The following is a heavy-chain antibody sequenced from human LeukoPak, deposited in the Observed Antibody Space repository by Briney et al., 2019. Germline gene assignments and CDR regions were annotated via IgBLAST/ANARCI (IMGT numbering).Heavy chain of an antibody. CDR2: IYYSGST. CDR3: ARDLGFCSSTSCYPWFDP. V-gene: IGHV4-59*01. J-gene: IGHJ5*02. Sequence: SGTLSLTCTVSGGSISSYYWSWTRQPPGKGLEWIGYIYYSGSTNYNPSLKSRVTISVDTSKNQFSLKLSSVTAADTAVYYCARDLGFCSSTSCYPWFDPWGQGTLVTVSS. D-gene: IGHD2-2*01. CDR1: GGSISSYY.